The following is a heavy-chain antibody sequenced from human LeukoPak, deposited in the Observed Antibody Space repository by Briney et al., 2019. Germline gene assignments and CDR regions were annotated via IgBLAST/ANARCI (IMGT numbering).Heavy chain of an antibody. CDR2: IYYSGNT. D-gene: IGHD1-14*01. V-gene: IGHV4-39*07. CDR1: GVSISSSNSY. Sequence: SETLSLTCAVSGVSISSSNSYWGWIRQPPGKGLEWIGSIYYSGNTYYNASLKSRVTISVDTSKNQFSLKLSSVTAADTAVYYCARGSRSTVAYYYYYMDVWGKGTTVTVSS. CDR3: ARGSRSTVAYYYYYMDV. J-gene: IGHJ6*03.